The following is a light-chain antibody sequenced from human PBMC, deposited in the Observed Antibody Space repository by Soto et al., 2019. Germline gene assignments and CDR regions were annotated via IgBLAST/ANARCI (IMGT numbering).Light chain of an antibody. J-gene: IGKJ2*01. CDR1: QSVSSY. CDR3: LQRSPWYT. CDR2: DVS. Sequence: EIVLTQSPATLSLSPGERATLSCRASQSVSSYLAWYQQKPGQAPRLVIYDVSSRTTGVPPRFSGSGSGTDFTLTISSLESEDFAFYYFLQRSPWYTFGQGTKLEIK. V-gene: IGKV3-11*01.